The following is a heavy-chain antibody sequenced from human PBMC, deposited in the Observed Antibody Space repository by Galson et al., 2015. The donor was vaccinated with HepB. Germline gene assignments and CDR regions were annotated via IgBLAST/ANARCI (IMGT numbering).Heavy chain of an antibody. V-gene: IGHV1-3*01. CDR3: ARGGLLWFGELSATDAFDI. CDR1: GYTFTSYA. J-gene: IGHJ3*02. Sequence: SVKVSCKASGYTFTSYAMHWVRQAPGQRLEWMGWINAGNGNTKYSQKFQGRVTITRDTSASTAYMELSSLRSKDTAVYYCARGGLLWFGELSATDAFDIWGQGTMVTVSS. D-gene: IGHD3-10*01. CDR2: INAGNGNT.